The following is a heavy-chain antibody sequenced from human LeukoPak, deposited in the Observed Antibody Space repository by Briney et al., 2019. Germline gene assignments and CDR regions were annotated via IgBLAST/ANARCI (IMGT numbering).Heavy chain of an antibody. Sequence: GGSLRLSCAASVFTFNKYAMTWVRQAPGKGLEWVSAISGGGGDTYYADSVKGRFTISRDNSKNTLYLQMNSLRAEDTAVYYCTRGPNWYFDLWGRGTLVTVSS. CDR1: VFTFNKYA. J-gene: IGHJ2*01. CDR3: TRGPNWYFDL. CDR2: ISGGGGDT. V-gene: IGHV3-23*01.